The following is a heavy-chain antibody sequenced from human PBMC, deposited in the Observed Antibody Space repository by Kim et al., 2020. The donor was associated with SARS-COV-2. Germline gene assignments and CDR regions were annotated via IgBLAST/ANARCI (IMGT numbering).Heavy chain of an antibody. D-gene: IGHD6-13*01. CDR2: VIPISGAA. CDR1: GETFSSYA. V-gene: IGHV1-69*13. CDR3: ARDSTYSRGRFDH. Sequence: SVKVSCKSSGETFSSYAISWLRQAPGQGLEWMGGVIPISGAADYPQKFQGRVTITADESTTTAYMQLDSLTSDDTAFYYCARDSTYSRGRFDHWGQGTLVTVSS. J-gene: IGHJ4*02.